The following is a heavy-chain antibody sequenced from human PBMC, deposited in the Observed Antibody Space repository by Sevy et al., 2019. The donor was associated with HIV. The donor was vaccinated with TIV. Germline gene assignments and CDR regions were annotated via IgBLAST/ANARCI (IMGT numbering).Heavy chain of an antibody. V-gene: IGHV1-24*01. CDR3: ATTKDYYDSSGSPFDS. Sequence: ASVKVSCKVSGYTLSQISMHWVRQAPGKGLEWMGSFEPEDGETIYAQKFQARVTMTEDTSTDTAYMELSSLRSDDTDVYYCATTKDYYDSSGSPFDSWGQGTLVTVSS. CDR1: GYTLSQIS. D-gene: IGHD3-22*01. J-gene: IGHJ4*02. CDR2: FEPEDGET.